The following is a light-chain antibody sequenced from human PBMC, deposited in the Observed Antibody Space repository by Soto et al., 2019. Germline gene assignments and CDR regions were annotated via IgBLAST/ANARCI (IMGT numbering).Light chain of an antibody. Sequence: EIVLTQSPGTLSLSPGERATLSCRASQSLSSKYLVWYQQKPGQAPRLLIYGESSRATGIPDRFSGRGSGTDFTLTISRLEPEDFAVYYCQVSGTFGQGTRLEIK. V-gene: IGKV3-20*01. J-gene: IGKJ5*01. CDR1: QSLSSKY. CDR2: GES. CDR3: QVSGT.